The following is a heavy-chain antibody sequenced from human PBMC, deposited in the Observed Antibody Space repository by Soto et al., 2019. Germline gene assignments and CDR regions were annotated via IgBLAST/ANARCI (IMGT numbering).Heavy chain of an antibody. V-gene: IGHV4-59*01. J-gene: IGHJ4*02. CDR2: IYYSGST. CDR3: ARVNDFWSGYWALFDY. Sequence: SETLSLTCTVSGGSISSYYWSWIRQPPGKGLEWIGYIYYSGSTNYNPSLKSRVTISVDTSKNQFSLKLSSVTAADTAVYYCARVNDFWSGYWALFDYWGQGTLVTVSS. D-gene: IGHD3-3*01. CDR1: GGSISSYY.